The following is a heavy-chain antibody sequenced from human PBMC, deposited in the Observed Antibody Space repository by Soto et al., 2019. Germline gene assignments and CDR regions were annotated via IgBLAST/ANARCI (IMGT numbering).Heavy chain of an antibody. Sequence: SETLSLTCSVSSGSVSSGDYYWTWIRQPPGKGLGWIGHVYYGGSTNYNPSLKSRVSISVQTAKNQYSLKLSSVTAADTAVYYCVSYRGAFYFDHWGQGTLVTVSS. CDR3: VSYRGAFYFDH. J-gene: IGHJ4*02. V-gene: IGHV4-61*08. CDR1: SGSVSSGDYY. D-gene: IGHD4-4*01. CDR2: VYYGGST.